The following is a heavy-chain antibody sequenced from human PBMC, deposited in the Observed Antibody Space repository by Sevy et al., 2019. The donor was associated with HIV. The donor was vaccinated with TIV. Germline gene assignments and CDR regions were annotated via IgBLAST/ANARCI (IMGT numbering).Heavy chain of an antibody. V-gene: IGHV3-13*01. Sequence: GGSLRLSCAASGFTFSFYEMHWVRQATGKGLEWVSGFGIAGDTYYAGSVKGRFTISRDNAKNSLYLQMNSLRAGDTAVYYCARKSTSYSHFDYWGQGTLVTVSS. J-gene: IGHJ4*02. CDR1: GFTFSFYE. D-gene: IGHD1-26*01. CDR3: ARKSTSYSHFDY. CDR2: FGIAGDT.